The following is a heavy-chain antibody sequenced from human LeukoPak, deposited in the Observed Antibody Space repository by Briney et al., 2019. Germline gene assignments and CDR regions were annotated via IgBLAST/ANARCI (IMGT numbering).Heavy chain of an antibody. CDR1: GGSFSGYY. Sequence: SETLSLTCAVYGGSFSGYYWSWIRQPPGKGLEWIGSIYYSGSTNYNPSLKSRITISVDTSKNQFSLKLSSVTAADTAVYYCARELDYGDLYYFDYWGQGTLVTVSS. CDR3: ARELDYGDLYYFDY. J-gene: IGHJ4*02. V-gene: IGHV4-34*01. D-gene: IGHD4-17*01. CDR2: IYYSGST.